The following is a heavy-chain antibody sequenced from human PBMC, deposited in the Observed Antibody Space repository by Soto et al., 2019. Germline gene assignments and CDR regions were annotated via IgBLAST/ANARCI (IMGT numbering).Heavy chain of an antibody. D-gene: IGHD6-13*01. CDR3: ARPYSSSWDIDY. J-gene: IGHJ4*02. Sequence: PGESLKISCKGSGYSFTSYSITWVRQMPGKGLEWMGRIDPTDSYTNYSPSFQGHVTISADKSINTAYLQWSSLKASDSAMYYCARPYSSSWDIDYWGQGTLVTVS. CDR2: IDPTDSYT. CDR1: GYSFTSYS. V-gene: IGHV5-10-1*01.